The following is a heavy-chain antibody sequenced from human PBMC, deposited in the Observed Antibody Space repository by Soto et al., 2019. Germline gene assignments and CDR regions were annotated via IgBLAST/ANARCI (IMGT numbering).Heavy chain of an antibody. V-gene: IGHV4-34*01. CDR3: ARLNGYCVSTSCHGYYGMDV. J-gene: IGHJ6*02. CDR1: GGSFSLYY. D-gene: IGHD2-2*03. CDR2: INDSGST. Sequence: SETLSLTCVVYGGSFSLYYWSWLRQPPGKGLEWIGEINDSGSTNYNPSLKSRVTISVDTSMNEFSLRLSSVTAADTAVYYCARLNGYCVSTSCHGYYGMDVWGQGATVTV.